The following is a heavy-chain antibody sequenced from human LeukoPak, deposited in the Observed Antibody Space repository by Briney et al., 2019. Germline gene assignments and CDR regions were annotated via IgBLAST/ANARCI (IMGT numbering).Heavy chain of an antibody. D-gene: IGHD3-22*01. CDR3: TTTYNYDSSGSIVDY. CDR2: IKSKTDGGTT. J-gene: IGHJ4*02. V-gene: IGHV3-15*01. Sequence: SGGSLRLSCAASGFPFRNAWMTWVRQAPGQGLEWVGRIKSKTDGGTTDYAAPVKVRFTISRDDSKNTLYLQMNSLKTEDTALYYCTTTYNYDSSGSIVDYWGQGTLVTVSS. CDR1: GFPFRNAW.